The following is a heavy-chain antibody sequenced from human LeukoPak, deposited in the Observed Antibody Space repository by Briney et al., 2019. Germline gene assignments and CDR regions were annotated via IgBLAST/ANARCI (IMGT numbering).Heavy chain of an antibody. Sequence: PGGSLRLSCAASGFTFSSYSVNWVRQAPGKGLEWVSSFSRSGTYIYYADSAKGRFTISRDNAKNSLYLQMNSLRADDTAVYYCAKAADHHGTFDYWGQGTLVTVSS. V-gene: IGHV3-21*01. CDR3: AKAADHHGTFDY. J-gene: IGHJ4*02. CDR1: GFTFSSYS. CDR2: FSRSGTYI. D-gene: IGHD1-26*01.